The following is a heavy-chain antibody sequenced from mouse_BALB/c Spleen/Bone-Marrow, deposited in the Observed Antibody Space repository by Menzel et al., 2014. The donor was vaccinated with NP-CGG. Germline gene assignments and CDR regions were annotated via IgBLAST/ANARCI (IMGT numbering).Heavy chain of an antibody. CDR1: GYTFTSYW. CDR3: ARFPIYYGNYGAMDY. CDR2: IAPGSGST. V-gene: IGHV1S41*01. Sequence: DLVKPGASVKLSCKASGYTFTSYWINWIKQRPGQGLERIGRIAPGSGSTYYNEMFKGKATLTVDTSSSTAYIQLSSLSSEDSAVYFCARFPIYYGNYGAMDYWGQGTSVTVSS. J-gene: IGHJ4*01. D-gene: IGHD2-1*01.